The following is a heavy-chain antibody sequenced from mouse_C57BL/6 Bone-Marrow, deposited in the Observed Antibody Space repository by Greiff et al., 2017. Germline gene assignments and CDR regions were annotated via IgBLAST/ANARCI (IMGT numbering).Heavy chain of an antibody. CDR3: ARSTDYYGSSLAY. CDR1: GYTFTSYW. J-gene: IGHJ3*01. CDR2: IYPSDSET. V-gene: IGHV1-61*01. Sequence: QVQLQQPGAELVRPASSVKLSCKASGYTFTSYWMDWVKQRPGQGLEWIGNIYPSDSETHYNQKFKDKATLTVDKSSSTAYMQLSSLTSEDSAVYYCARSTDYYGSSLAYWGQGTLVTVSA. D-gene: IGHD1-1*01.